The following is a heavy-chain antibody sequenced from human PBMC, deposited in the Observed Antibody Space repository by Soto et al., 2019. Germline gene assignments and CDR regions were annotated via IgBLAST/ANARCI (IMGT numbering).Heavy chain of an antibody. CDR3: ARVHYYDGGFDY. CDR1: GGSISPYY. CDR2: IYYRGST. D-gene: IGHD3-22*01. V-gene: IGHV4-59*01. J-gene: IGHJ4*02. Sequence: SETLSLTCTVSGGSISPYYWSWIRQPPGKGLEWIGYIYYRGSTNYNPSLKSRVTISVDTSKNQFSLKLSSVTAADTAVYYCARVHYYDGGFDYWGQGTLVTVSS.